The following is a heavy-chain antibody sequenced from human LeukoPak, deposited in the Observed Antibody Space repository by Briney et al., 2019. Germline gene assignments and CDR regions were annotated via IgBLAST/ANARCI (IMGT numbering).Heavy chain of an antibody. J-gene: IGHJ4*02. Sequence: PSETLSLTCTVSGGSIRSSSYYWGWIRQPPGKGLEWIGSIYYSGSTYYNPSLKSRVTISVDTSKNQFSLKLSSVTAADTAVYYCARDSRYCTNGVCYSGPADYWGQGTLVTVSS. D-gene: IGHD2-8*01. CDR3: ARDSRYCTNGVCYSGPADY. CDR2: IYYSGST. CDR1: GGSIRSSSYY. V-gene: IGHV4-39*07.